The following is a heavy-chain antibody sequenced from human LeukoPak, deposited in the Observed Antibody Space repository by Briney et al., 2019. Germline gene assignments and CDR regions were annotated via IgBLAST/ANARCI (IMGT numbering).Heavy chain of an antibody. D-gene: IGHD3-9*01. CDR2: INPNSGGT. J-gene: IGHJ5*02. CDR3: ARDVETSYDILTGCWFDP. CDR1: GYTFTGYY. Sequence: GASVKVSCKASGYTFTGYYMHWVRQAPGQGLEWMGWINPNSGGTNYAQKFQGRVTMTRGTSISTAYMELSRLRSDDTAVYYCARDVETSYDILTGCWFDPWGQGTLVTVSS. V-gene: IGHV1-2*02.